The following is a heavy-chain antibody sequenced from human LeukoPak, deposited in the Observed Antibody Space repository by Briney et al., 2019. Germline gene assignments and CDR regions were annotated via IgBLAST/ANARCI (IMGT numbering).Heavy chain of an antibody. Sequence: SETLSLTCTVSGGSISSYYWSWIRQPPGKGLEWIGYIYYSGSTNYNPSLKSRVTISVDTSKNQFSLKLSSVTAADTAVYYCASNSVLLSDLFDYWGQGTLVTVSS. V-gene: IGHV4-59*12. D-gene: IGHD3-10*01. CDR3: ASNSVLLSDLFDY. J-gene: IGHJ4*02. CDR2: IYYSGST. CDR1: GGSISSYY.